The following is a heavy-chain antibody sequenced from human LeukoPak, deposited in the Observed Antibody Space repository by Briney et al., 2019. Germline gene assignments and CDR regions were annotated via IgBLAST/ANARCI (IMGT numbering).Heavy chain of an antibody. D-gene: IGHD3-10*01. Sequence: GASLKISCKGSGYSFTSYWIGWVHQMPGKGLEWMGIIYPGDSDTRYSPSFQGQVTISADKSISTAYLQWSSLKASDTAMYYCARHQDYGSGSYGFDPWGQGTLVTVSS. CDR3: ARHQDYGSGSYGFDP. J-gene: IGHJ5*02. CDR1: GYSFTSYW. V-gene: IGHV5-51*07. CDR2: IYPGDSDT.